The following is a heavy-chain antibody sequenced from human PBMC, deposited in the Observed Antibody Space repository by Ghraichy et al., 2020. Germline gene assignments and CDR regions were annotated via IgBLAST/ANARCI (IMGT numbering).Heavy chain of an antibody. V-gene: IGHV4-59*01. J-gene: IGHJ6*02. D-gene: IGHD6-13*01. Sequence: SETLSLTCTVSDGPISSFYWSWIRQPPGKGLEWIGYAHYSGSTNYNPSLESRVSISIDTSDNHISLRLRSVTAADTAVYYCARLARLAVAGPNYYHAMDVWGQGTTVTVSS. CDR1: DGPISSFY. CDR3: ARLARLAVAGPNYYHAMDV. CDR2: AHYSGST.